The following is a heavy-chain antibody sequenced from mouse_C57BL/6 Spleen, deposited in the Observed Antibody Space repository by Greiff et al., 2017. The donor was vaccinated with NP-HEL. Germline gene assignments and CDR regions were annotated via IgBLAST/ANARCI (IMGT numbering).Heavy chain of an antibody. CDR1: GYAFSSSW. CDR2: IYPGDGDT. CDR3: ARAENQYFDY. J-gene: IGHJ2*01. Sequence: VQLQQSGPELVKPGASVKISCKASGYAFSSSWMNWVKQRPGKGLEWIGRIYPGDGDTNYNGKFKGKATMTAGKSSITAYMQLSSLTSEDSAVYFCARAENQYFDYWGQGTPLTVSS. V-gene: IGHV1-82*01.